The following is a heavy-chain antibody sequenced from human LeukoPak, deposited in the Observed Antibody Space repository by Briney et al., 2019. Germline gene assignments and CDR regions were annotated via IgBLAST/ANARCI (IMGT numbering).Heavy chain of an antibody. Sequence: SVKVSCKASGGTFTSHAITWVRQAPGQGLEWMAGFIPIYGSASYAQKFQGRVTVTSDESTRTVYMALSSLTSEDTAVYYCAGFFNDNSPEAFDLWGQGTMVTVSS. CDR1: GGTFTSHA. CDR3: AGFFNDNSPEAFDL. CDR2: FIPIYGSA. D-gene: IGHD3-22*01. J-gene: IGHJ3*01. V-gene: IGHV1-69*13.